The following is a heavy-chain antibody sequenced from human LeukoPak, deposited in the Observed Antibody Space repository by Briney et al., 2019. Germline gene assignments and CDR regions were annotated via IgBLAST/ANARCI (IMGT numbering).Heavy chain of an antibody. CDR2: MNPNSGNT. CDR3: ARGRAAYYYGSGSYLNWFDP. D-gene: IGHD3-10*01. CDR1: GGTFSSYA. Sequence: ASVKVSCKASGGTFSSYAISWVRQATGQGLEWMGWMNPNSGNTGYAQKFQGRVTMTRNTSISTAYMELSSLRSEDTAVYYCARGRAAYYYGSGSYLNWFDPWGQGTLVTVSS. J-gene: IGHJ5*02. V-gene: IGHV1-8*02.